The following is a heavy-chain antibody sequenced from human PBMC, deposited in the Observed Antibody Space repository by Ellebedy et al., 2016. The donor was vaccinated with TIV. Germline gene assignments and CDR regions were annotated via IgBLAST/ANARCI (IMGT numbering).Heavy chain of an antibody. V-gene: IGHV3-23*01. CDR2: ISSTSAAT. J-gene: IGHJ4*02. CDR1: GFTFSGYS. D-gene: IGHD1-26*01. CDR3: AKRTKVGETTRFLDS. Sequence: PGGSLRLSCAASGFTFSGYSMTWVRQAPGKGLEWVSSISSTSAATYYADSVKGRFTISRDNSKNTLFLQMDSLRAEDTAVYYCAKRTKVGETTRFLDSWGQGTLVTVSA.